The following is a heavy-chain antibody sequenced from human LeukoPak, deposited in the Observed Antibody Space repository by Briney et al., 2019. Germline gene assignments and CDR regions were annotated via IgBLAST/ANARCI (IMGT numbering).Heavy chain of an antibody. CDR2: INPNSGGT. V-gene: IGHV1-2*02. J-gene: IGHJ6*02. D-gene: IGHD1-7*01. CDR3: ARPGRGTGTNYYYGMDV. CDR1: GYTFTGYY. Sequence: GASVKVSCKASGYTFTGYYMHWVRQAPGQGLEWMGWINPNSGGTNYAQKFQGRVTMTRDTSISTAYMELSRLRSDDTAVHYCARPGRGTGTNYYYGMDVWGQGTTVTVSS.